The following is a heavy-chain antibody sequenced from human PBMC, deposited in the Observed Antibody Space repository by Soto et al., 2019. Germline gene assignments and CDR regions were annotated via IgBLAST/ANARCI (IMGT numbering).Heavy chain of an antibody. V-gene: IGHV3-15*01. Sequence: EVQLVESGGGLVKPGGSLTLSCAASGFTFNDAWMSWVRQAPGKGLEWVGRIKRKSDGGTTDYAAPVKGRFTISKDESKNTLYLQMNSLKTEDTAVYYCTTGVGTLDYWGQGTLVTVSS. CDR2: IKRKSDGGTT. CDR3: TTGVGTLDY. CDR1: GFTFNDAW. J-gene: IGHJ4*02. D-gene: IGHD3-3*01.